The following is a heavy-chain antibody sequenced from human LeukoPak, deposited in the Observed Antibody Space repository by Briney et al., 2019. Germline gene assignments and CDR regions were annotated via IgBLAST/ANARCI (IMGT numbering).Heavy chain of an antibody. CDR2: IKQDGSEK. CDR1: GFTFSSYW. CDR3: ARDGTGYSTSFPFFDY. Sequence: GGSLRLSCAAAGFTFSSYWMSWVRQAPGKGLEWVANIKQDGSEKYYVDSVKGRFTISRDNAKNSLYLQMNSLRAEDTAVYYCARDGTGYSTSFPFFDYWGQGTLVTVSS. D-gene: IGHD6-6*01. J-gene: IGHJ4*02. V-gene: IGHV3-7*01.